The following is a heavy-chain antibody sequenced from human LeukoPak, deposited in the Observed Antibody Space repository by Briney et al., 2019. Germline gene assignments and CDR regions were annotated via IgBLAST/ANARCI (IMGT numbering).Heavy chain of an antibody. CDR3: TKDITPGSADV. V-gene: IGHV3-9*01. CDR2: IMWDGVTR. J-gene: IGHJ6*02. Sequence: GGSLRLSCAASGFTFDEHAMHWVRQAPGKGLEWVAGIMWDGVTRGYADSVKGRFTISMDSAKNSLYLQMNSLRVEDTAFYYCTKDITPGSADVWGQGTTVIVSS. CDR1: GFTFDEHA.